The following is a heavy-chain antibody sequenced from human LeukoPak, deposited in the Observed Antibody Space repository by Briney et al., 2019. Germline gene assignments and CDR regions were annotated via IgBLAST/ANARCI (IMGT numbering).Heavy chain of an antibody. D-gene: IGHD3-10*01. CDR3: ASGLWFGEKEDY. J-gene: IGHJ4*02. CDR2: IYSGGST. Sequence: GGSLRLSCAASGFTVSSNYMSWVRQAPGKGLEWVSVIYSGGSTYYADSVKGRFTISRDNSKNTLYLQMDSLRAEDTAVYYCASGLWFGEKEDYWGQGTLVTVSS. CDR1: GFTVSSNY. V-gene: IGHV3-53*01.